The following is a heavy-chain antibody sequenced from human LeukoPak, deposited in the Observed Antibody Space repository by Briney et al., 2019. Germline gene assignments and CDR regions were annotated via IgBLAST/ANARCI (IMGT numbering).Heavy chain of an antibody. CDR1: GFIFSSYW. CDR2: IKQDGSEK. J-gene: IGHJ4*02. CDR3: ARDKDVGATLLDY. Sequence: GGSLRLSCAASGFIFSSYWMSWVRQAPGKGLEWVANIKQDGSEKYYVDSVKGRFTISRDNVKNSLFLQMNSLRAEDTAVYYCARDKDVGATLLDYWGQGTLVTVSS. D-gene: IGHD1-26*01. V-gene: IGHV3-7*01.